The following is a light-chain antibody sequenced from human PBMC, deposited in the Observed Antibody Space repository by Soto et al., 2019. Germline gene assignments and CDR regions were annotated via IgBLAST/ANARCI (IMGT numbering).Light chain of an antibody. CDR3: QQYDSSLGLT. J-gene: IGKJ4*01. CDR1: QSVSSSY. Sequence: EIVLTQSPGTLSLSPGARATLSCRASQSVSSSYLAWSQQKPGQAPRLLIYGASSRATGIPDRFSGSGSGTDFTLNISRLEPEDFAVYYCQQYDSSLGLTFGGGTKVEIK. CDR2: GAS. V-gene: IGKV3-20*01.